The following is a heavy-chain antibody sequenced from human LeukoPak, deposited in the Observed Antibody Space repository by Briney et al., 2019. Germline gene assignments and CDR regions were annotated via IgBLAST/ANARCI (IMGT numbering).Heavy chain of an antibody. Sequence: PSETLSLTCTVSGGSISSYYWSWIRQPAGKGLEWIGRIYTSGSTNYNPSLKSRVTMSVGTSKNQFSLKLSSVTAADTAVYYCARDLPQKEMATDFDYWGQGTLVTVSS. J-gene: IGHJ4*02. V-gene: IGHV4-4*07. D-gene: IGHD5-24*01. CDR1: GGSISSYY. CDR3: ARDLPQKEMATDFDY. CDR2: IYTSGST.